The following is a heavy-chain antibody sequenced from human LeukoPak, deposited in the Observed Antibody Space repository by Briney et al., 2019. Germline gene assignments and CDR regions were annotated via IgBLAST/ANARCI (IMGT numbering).Heavy chain of an antibody. CDR2: IRYDGSNK. V-gene: IGHV3-30*02. CDR1: GFTFSSYG. Sequence: GGSLRLSCAASGFTFSSYGMHWVRQAPGKGLQWVAFIRYDGSNKYYADSVKGRFTISRDNSKNTLILQMNSLRAEDTAVYYCAKYLKSLDYYYHMDVWGKGTTVTVSS. J-gene: IGHJ6*03. CDR3: AKYLKSLDYYYHMDV. D-gene: IGHD2-8*01.